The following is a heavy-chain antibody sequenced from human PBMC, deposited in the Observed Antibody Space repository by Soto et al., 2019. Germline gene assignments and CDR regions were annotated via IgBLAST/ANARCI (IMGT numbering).Heavy chain of an antibody. CDR1: GGSISSGGYY. Sequence: PSETLSLTCTVSGGSISSGGYYWSWIRQHPGKGLEWIGYIYYSGSTYYNPSLKSRVTISVDTSKNQFSLKLSSVTAADTAVYYCARDLMMLGERGMDVWGQGTTVTVSS. CDR2: IYYSGST. J-gene: IGHJ6*02. V-gene: IGHV4-31*03. D-gene: IGHD2-8*01. CDR3: ARDLMMLGERGMDV.